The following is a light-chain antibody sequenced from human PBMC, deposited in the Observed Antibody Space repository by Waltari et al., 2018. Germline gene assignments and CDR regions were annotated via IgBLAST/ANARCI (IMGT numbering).Light chain of an antibody. J-gene: IGLJ3*02. CDR3: AAWDDSLNGWV. V-gene: IGLV1-44*01. Sequence: QSVLTQPPSASGTPGQRVTISCSGISSNIGSNTVNWYQQLPGTAPKLHIHSNNRRPSGVPDRLSGSKSWSSASLAISGLQSEDEADYYGAAWDDSLNGWVFGGGTKLTVL. CDR2: SNN. CDR1: SSNIGSNT.